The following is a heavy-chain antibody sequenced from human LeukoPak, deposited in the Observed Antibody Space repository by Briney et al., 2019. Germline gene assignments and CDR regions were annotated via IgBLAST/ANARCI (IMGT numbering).Heavy chain of an antibody. Sequence: GGSLRLSCAASGFTFSSYAVSWVRQAPGKGLEWVSAIRGSGNSTYYSDSVKGRFTISRDNSKNTLYLQMNSLRAEDTAVYYCAKARAAGIYVGPKFDYWGQGTLVTVSS. CDR3: AKARAAGIYVGPKFDY. CDR1: GFTFSSYA. V-gene: IGHV3-23*01. J-gene: IGHJ4*02. CDR2: IRGSGNST. D-gene: IGHD6-13*01.